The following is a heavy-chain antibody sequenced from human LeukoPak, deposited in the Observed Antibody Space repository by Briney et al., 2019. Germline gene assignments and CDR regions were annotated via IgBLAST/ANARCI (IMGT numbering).Heavy chain of an antibody. CDR2: IYYSGST. CDR3: ARVGSSLRYFDY. V-gene: IGHV4-59*01. CDR1: GGSISSYY. D-gene: IGHD6-13*01. J-gene: IGHJ4*02. Sequence: KPSETLSLTCTVSGGSISSYYWSWIRQPPGKELEWIGYIYYSGSTSYNPSLKSRVTISVDTSKSQFSLRLSSVTAADTAVYYCARVGSSLRYFDYWGQGTLVTVSS.